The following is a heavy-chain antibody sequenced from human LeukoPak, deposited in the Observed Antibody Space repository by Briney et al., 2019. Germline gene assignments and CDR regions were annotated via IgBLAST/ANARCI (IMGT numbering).Heavy chain of an antibody. Sequence: SETLSLTCTVSGGSIGSYYWSWIRQPPGKGLEWIGYISYSGSTNYSPSLKSRVAISVDTSKSQFSLKLSSVTAADTAIYYCASGIVPDYYYYYMDVWGKGTTVTVSS. CDR2: ISYSGST. CDR1: GGSIGSYY. CDR3: ASGIVPDYYYYYMDV. D-gene: IGHD6-6*01. V-gene: IGHV4-59*01. J-gene: IGHJ6*03.